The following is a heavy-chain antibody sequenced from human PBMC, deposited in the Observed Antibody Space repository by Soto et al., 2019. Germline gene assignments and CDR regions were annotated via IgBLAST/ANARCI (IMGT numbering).Heavy chain of an antibody. CDR1: GGSISSSRCH. CDR2: IYYSGST. Sequence: SETLSLTCTVSGGSISSSRCHWGWIRQPPGKGLEWIGYIYYSGSTNYNPSLKSRVTISVDTSKNQFSLKLSSVTAADTAVYFCAAEIDDYADFNHWGQGTPVTVSS. J-gene: IGHJ5*02. D-gene: IGHD4-17*01. V-gene: IGHV4-61*05. CDR3: AAEIDDYADFNH.